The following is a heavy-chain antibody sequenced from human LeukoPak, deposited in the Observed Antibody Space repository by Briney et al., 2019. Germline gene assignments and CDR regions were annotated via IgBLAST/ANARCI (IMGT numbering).Heavy chain of an antibody. Sequence: PGGSLRLSCTASGLIFSAYSMSWVRQAPGKGLEWISYISSGSITVHYADSVKGRFTISRDNSKNTLFLQMNSLRAEDTAVYYCAKEITQYTSNWYWVNWGQGTLVSVSS. CDR3: AKEITQYTSNWYWVN. V-gene: IGHV3-48*01. CDR1: GLIFSAYS. J-gene: IGHJ4*02. CDR2: ISSGSITV. D-gene: IGHD6-13*01.